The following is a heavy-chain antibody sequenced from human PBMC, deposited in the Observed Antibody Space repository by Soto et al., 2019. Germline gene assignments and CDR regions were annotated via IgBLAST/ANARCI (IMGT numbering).Heavy chain of an antibody. J-gene: IGHJ6*02. V-gene: IGHV4-4*02. D-gene: IGHD3-22*01. Sequence: SETLSLTCAVSGGSISSNSWWSWVRQPPGKGLEWIGQITYSGGTKYNPSLKSRVTISVDKSKNQFSLKLSSVTAADTAVYYCARTYYYDSSGSAFPRSSRDYYYYYYGIDVWAQGNTVTVSS. CDR1: GGSISSNSW. CDR2: ITYSGGT. CDR3: ARTYYYDSSGSAFPRSSRDYYYYYYGIDV.